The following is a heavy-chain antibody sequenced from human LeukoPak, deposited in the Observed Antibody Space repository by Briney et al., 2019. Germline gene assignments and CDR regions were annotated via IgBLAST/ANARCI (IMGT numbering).Heavy chain of an antibody. CDR1: GGSVSSGTYY. Sequence: SETLSLTCTVSGGSVSSGTYYWSWIRQPPGKGLEWIGFIYYSGSTNYNPSLKSRVTISVDTSKNQFSLKLSSVTAADTAVYYCARMYSNYFDYWGQGTLVTVPS. CDR3: ARMYSNYFDY. D-gene: IGHD4-11*01. J-gene: IGHJ4*02. CDR2: IYYSGST. V-gene: IGHV4-61*01.